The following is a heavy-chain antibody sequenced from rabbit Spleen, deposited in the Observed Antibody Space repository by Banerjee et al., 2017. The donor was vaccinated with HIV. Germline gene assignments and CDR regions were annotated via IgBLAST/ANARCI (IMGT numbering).Heavy chain of an antibody. V-gene: IGHV1S47*01. Sequence: QEQLEESGGRLVQPGGSLTLSCKASGFTISNYWMNWVRQAPGKGLEWIGYIDPVFGITYYANWVNGRFSISRENAQNTVFLQMTSLTAADTATYFCARNGAGGSYFALWGPGTLVTVS. CDR1: GFTISNYW. CDR2: IDPVFGIT. D-gene: IGHD8-1*01. J-gene: IGHJ4*01. CDR3: ARNGAGGSYFAL.